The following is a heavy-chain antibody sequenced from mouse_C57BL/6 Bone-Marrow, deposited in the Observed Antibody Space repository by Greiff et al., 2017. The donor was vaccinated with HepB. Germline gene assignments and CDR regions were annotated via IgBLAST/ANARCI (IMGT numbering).Heavy chain of an antibody. V-gene: IGHV14-4*01. CDR2: IDPENGDT. J-gene: IGHJ3*01. CDR1: GFNIKDDY. Sequence: VQLKESGAELVRPGASVKLSCTASGFNIKDDYMHWVKQRPEQGLEWIGWIDPENGDTEYASKFQGKATITADTSSNTAYLQLSSLTSEDTAVYYCTRGAYYGNYAWFAYWGQGTLVTVSA. CDR3: TRGAYYGNYAWFAY. D-gene: IGHD2-10*01.